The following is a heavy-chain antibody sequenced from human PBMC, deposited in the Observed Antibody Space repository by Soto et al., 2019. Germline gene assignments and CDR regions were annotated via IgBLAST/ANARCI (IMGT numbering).Heavy chain of an antibody. J-gene: IGHJ6*02. Sequence: NPSETLSLTCAVSGGSISSSNWWSWVRQPPGKGLEWIGEIYHSGSTNYNPSLKSRVTISVDKSKNQFSLKLSSVTAADTAVYYCARTGATVYYYYYGMDVWGQGTTVTVSS. CDR2: IYHSGST. CDR3: ARTGATVYYYYYGMDV. D-gene: IGHD1-26*01. CDR1: GGSISSSNW. V-gene: IGHV4-4*02.